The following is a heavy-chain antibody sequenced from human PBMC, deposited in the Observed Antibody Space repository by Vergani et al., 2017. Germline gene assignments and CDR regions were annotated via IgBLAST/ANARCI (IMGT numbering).Heavy chain of an antibody. CDR2: ISYDGSNK. V-gene: IGHV3-30*18. CDR3: AKRGEGYCGGDCYSSWFDP. D-gene: IGHD2-21*01. CDR1: GFTFSSYG. Sequence: QVQLVESGGGVVQPGRSLRLSCAASGFTFSSYGMHWVRQAPGKGLEWVAVISYDGSNKYYADSVKGRFTISRDNSKNTLYLQMNSLRAEVTAVYYCAKRGEGYCGGDCYSSWFDPWGQGTLVTVSS. J-gene: IGHJ5*02.